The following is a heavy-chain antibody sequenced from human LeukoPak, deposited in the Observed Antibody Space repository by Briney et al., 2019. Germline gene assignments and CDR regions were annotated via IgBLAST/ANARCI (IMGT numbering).Heavy chain of an antibody. J-gene: IGHJ5*02. CDR3: ARDSGTTGEVKFDP. D-gene: IGHD3-10*01. CDR1: GGSISSYY. Sequence: SETLSLTCTVSGGSISSYYWSWIRQPPGKGLEWIGYIYYSGSTNYNPSLKSRVTISVDTSKNQSSLKLSSVTAADTAVYYCARDSGTTGEVKFDPWGQGTLVTVSS. CDR2: IYYSGST. V-gene: IGHV4-59*01.